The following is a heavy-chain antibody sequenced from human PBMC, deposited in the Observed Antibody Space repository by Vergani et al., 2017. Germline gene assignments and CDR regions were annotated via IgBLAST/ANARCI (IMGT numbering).Heavy chain of an antibody. D-gene: IGHD2-21*01. CDR1: GYIFSNFW. CDR3: TRHVPCGDCACLHFDH. J-gene: IGHJ4*02. V-gene: IGHV5-51*01. Sequence: EKQLVQSGSETKKPGESLKISCQAFGYIFSNFWIGWVRQRPGRGLEWMGIIYPGDSEVKSNPTFRGQVIFSVDTSVNTAYLQWRSLKASDTAIYYCTRHVPCGDCACLHFDHWGQGTQVTVSS. CDR2: IYPGDSEV.